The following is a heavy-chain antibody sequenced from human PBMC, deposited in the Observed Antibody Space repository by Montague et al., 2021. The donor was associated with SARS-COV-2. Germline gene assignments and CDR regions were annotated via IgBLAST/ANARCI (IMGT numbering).Heavy chain of an antibody. Sequence: SETLSLTCTVSNASITSSSYYWVWLRQPPRKGPEWFGGNTEGGNTDSTPALQGPVTLSVAKSKRPFSLTPTSLTAVDTSVYSCARRQLGYCDGVGCPLDAFDIWGQGTTVTVSS. J-gene: IGHJ3*02. V-gene: IGHV4-39*07. CDR2: NTEGGNT. CDR1: NASITSSSYY. D-gene: IGHD2-15*01. CDR3: ARRQLGYCDGVGCPLDAFDI.